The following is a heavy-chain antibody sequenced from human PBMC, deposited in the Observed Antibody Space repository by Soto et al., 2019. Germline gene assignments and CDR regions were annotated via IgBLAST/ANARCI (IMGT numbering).Heavy chain of an antibody. D-gene: IGHD3-22*01. CDR2: VSGGRSSTI. CDR3: ARNRGFYDSSGLAY. J-gene: IGHJ4*02. Sequence: PGSSLRLSCAVSRFTFSGYYITSIRQAPGTQLEWVSLVSGGRSSTINSELLVKGLFTISRDNAKSSLYLQMNRVSAEATAMYHCARNRGFYDSSGLAYWGQGTLVTVSS. V-gene: IGHV3-11*01. CDR1: RFTFSGYY.